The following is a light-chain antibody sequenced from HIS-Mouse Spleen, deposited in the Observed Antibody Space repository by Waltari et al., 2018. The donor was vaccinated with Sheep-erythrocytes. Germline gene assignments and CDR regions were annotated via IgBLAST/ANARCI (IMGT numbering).Light chain of an antibody. CDR2: DVS. Sequence: QSALTQPRSVSGSPGQSVTISCTGTSSDVGGYNYVSWYQQTPGKAPKLMIYDVSKRPSGVPVRFSGSKSGNPASLTISGLQAEDEADYYCCSYAGSYTFWVFGGGTKLTVL. CDR1: SSDVGGYNY. J-gene: IGLJ3*02. V-gene: IGLV2-11*01. CDR3: CSYAGSYTFWV.